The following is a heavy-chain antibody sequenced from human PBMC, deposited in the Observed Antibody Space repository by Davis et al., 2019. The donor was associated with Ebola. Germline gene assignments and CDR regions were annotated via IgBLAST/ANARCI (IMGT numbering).Heavy chain of an antibody. CDR3: AHLMGLPRANDAFDI. Sequence: GESLKISCKGSGYSFTSYWITWVRQMPGKGLEWMGSIDPSDSYTNYSPSFQGHVTISADKSISTAYLQWSSLKASDTAMYYCAHLMGLPRANDAFDIWGQGTMVTVSS. CDR2: IDPSDSYT. D-gene: IGHD5-18*01. J-gene: IGHJ3*02. CDR1: GYSFTSYW. V-gene: IGHV5-10-1*01.